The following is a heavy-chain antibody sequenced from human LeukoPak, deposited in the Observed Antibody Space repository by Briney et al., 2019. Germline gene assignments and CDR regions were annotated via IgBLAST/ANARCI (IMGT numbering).Heavy chain of an antibody. V-gene: IGHV3-23*01. CDR2: ISGSGGST. D-gene: IGHD3-22*01. Sequence: GGSLRLSCAASGFSFSSDAMSWVRQAPGKGLEWVSAISGSGGSTYYADSVKGRFTISRDNSKNTLYLQMNSLRAEDTAVYYCGMPAPYYYDSSYFDYWGQGTLVTVSS. CDR3: GMPAPYYYDSSYFDY. CDR1: GFSFSSDA. J-gene: IGHJ4*02.